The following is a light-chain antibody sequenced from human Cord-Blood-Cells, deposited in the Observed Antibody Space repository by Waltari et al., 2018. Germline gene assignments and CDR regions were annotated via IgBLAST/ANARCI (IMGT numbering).Light chain of an antibody. CDR1: SSDVGSYNL. Sequence: QSALTQPASVSGSPGQSITISCTGTSSDVGSYNLVSWYQKHPGKAPNLMIYEGSKRPSGVSNRFSGSKSGNTASLTISGLQAEDEADYYCCSYAGSSTWVFGGGTKLTVL. J-gene: IGLJ3*02. CDR3: CSYAGSSTWV. V-gene: IGLV2-23*01. CDR2: EGS.